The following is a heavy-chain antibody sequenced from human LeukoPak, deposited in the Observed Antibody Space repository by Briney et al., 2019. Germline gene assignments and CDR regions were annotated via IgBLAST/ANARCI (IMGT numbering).Heavy chain of an antibody. J-gene: IGHJ4*02. Sequence: GGSLRLSCTVSGFSVSDNSMSWFRQAPGKGLEWVSFIYRGTTHYSDSVKGRFTISRDNSKNTLYLQMNSLRAEDTAVYYCARRAGAYSHPYDYWGQGTLVTVSS. CDR1: GFSVSDNS. CDR3: ARRAGAYSHPYDY. CDR2: IYRGTT. D-gene: IGHD4/OR15-4a*01. V-gene: IGHV3-53*01.